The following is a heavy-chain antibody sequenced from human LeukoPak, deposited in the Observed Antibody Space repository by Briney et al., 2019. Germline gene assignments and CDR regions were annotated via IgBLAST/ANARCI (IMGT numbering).Heavy chain of an antibody. D-gene: IGHD6-19*01. Sequence: ASVKVSCKASGYTFTGYYMHCVRQAPGQGLEWMGWINPNSGGTNYAQKFQGRVTMTRDTSISTAYMELSRLRSDDTAVYYCARAVAATDYFDYWGQGTLVTVSS. CDR1: GYTFTGYY. CDR3: ARAVAATDYFDY. V-gene: IGHV1-2*02. J-gene: IGHJ4*02. CDR2: INPNSGGT.